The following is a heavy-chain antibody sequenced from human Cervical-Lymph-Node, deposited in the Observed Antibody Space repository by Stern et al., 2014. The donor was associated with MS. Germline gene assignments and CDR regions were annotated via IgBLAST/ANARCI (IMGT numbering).Heavy chain of an antibody. J-gene: IGHJ4*02. CDR2: INPSGGST. D-gene: IGHD2-8*01. CDR1: GYTFTSYY. CDR3: ASSLMPHYFDY. Sequence: VQLVESGAEVKKPGASVKVSCKASGYTFTSYYMHWVRQAPGQGLEWMGIINPSGGSTSYAQKFQGRVTMTRDTSPSTVYMELSSLRSEDTAVYYWASSLMPHYFDYWGQGTLVTVSS. V-gene: IGHV1-46*01.